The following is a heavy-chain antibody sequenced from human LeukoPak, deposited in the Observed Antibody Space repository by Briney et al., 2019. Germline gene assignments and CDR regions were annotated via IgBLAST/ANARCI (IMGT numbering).Heavy chain of an antibody. CDR1: GYMFPGSW. CDR2: IYPADSDT. J-gene: IGHJ4*02. D-gene: IGHD1-14*01. V-gene: IGHV5-51*01. CDR3: ARRITGTTNFDF. Sequence: GESPKISCEASGYMFPGSWIGWVRQMPGKGLEWMGIIYPADSDTRYSPSFRGQVTMSADKSINTAYLQWSSLKASDTAMYYCARRITGTTNFDFWGQGTLVTVSS.